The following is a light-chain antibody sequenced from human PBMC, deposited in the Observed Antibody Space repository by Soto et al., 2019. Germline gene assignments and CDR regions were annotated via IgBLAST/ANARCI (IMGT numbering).Light chain of an antibody. CDR3: QHYGSSHTVT. CDR2: DAS. V-gene: IGKV3-11*01. Sequence: VALTQSPATLSLSPVERATLSCIASQSVSSYLAWYQQKPGQAPRLLIYDASNRATGIPARFSGSGSGTEFTLTISGLETEDFAVYFCQHYGSSHTVTFGQGTRLEIK. CDR1: QSVSSY. J-gene: IGKJ5*01.